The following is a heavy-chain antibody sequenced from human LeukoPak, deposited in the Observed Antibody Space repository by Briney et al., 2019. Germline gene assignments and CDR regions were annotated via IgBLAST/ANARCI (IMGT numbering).Heavy chain of an antibody. V-gene: IGHV1-18*01. CDR3: TAGGGYYDY. D-gene: IGHD6-25*01. Sequence: GASVKVSCTASGYTFTSYGISWVRQAPGQGLEWMGWINTYNANTKYAQNLQGRVTMTTDTSTSTAYMELRSLTSDDTAVYYCTAGGGYYDYWGQGTLVTVSS. CDR2: INTYNANT. CDR1: GYTFTSYG. J-gene: IGHJ4*02.